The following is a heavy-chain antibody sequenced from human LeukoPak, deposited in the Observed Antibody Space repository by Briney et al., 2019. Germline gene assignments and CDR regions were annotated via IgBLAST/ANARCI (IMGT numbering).Heavy chain of an antibody. CDR2: INHSGST. CDR1: GGSFSGYY. CDR3: ARGRTRQLVNWFDP. V-gene: IGHV4-34*01. Sequence: PSETLSLTCAVYGGSFSGYYWSWIRQPPGKGLEWIGEINHSGSTNYNLSLKSRVTISVDTSKNQFSLKLSSVTAADTAVYCCARGRTRQLVNWFDPWGQGTLVTVSS. D-gene: IGHD6-6*01. J-gene: IGHJ5*02.